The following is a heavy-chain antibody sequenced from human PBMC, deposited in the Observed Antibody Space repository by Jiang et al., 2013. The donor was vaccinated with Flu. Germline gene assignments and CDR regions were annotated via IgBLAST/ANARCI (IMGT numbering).Heavy chain of an antibody. Sequence: GPGLVKPSETLSLTCTVSGGSISSSSYYWGWIRQPPGKGLEWIGNMYYSGRTYYNPSLKSRVTMSVDTSKNQFSLKLSSVTAADTAVYYCARHMDGYNNIDCWGQGTLVTVSS. CDR1: GGSISSSSYY. J-gene: IGHJ4*02. D-gene: IGHD5-24*01. CDR3: ARHMDGYNNIDC. CDR2: MYYSGRT. V-gene: IGHV4-39*01.